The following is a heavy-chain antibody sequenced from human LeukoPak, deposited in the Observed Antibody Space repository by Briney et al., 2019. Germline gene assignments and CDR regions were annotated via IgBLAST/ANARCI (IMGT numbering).Heavy chain of an antibody. CDR3: ARDRGLGDYPLGY. D-gene: IGHD4-17*01. Sequence: GGSLRLSCAASGFTFSSYSMNWVRQAPGKGLEWVSSISSSSSYIYYADSVKGRFTISRDNAKNSLYLQMNSPRAEDTAVYYCARDRGLGDYPLGYWGQGTLVTVSS. CDR1: GFTFSSYS. V-gene: IGHV3-21*01. CDR2: ISSSSSYI. J-gene: IGHJ4*02.